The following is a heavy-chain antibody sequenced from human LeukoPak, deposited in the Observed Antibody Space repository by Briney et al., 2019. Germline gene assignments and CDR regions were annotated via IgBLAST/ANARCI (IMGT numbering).Heavy chain of an antibody. CDR3: ARGSTYGSGSYFGFFDY. D-gene: IGHD3-10*01. V-gene: IGHV1-18*01. J-gene: IGHJ4*02. CDR1: GYTFTSYG. CDR2: ISAHNGNT. Sequence: ASVKVSCKASGYTFTSYGISWVRQAPGQGLEWMGWISAHNGNTNYAQKLQGRVTMTTDTSTSTAYMELRSLRSDDTAVYYCARGSTYGSGSYFGFFDYWGQGTLVTVSS.